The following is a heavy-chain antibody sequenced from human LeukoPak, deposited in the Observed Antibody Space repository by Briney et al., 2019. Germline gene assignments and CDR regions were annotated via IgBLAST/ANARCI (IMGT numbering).Heavy chain of an antibody. V-gene: IGHV3-9*01. CDR2: ISWNSGSI. CDR3: ARDLQIKQGLPEAVDY. CDR1: GFTFDDYA. Sequence: SGGSLRLSCAASGFTFDDYAMHWVRRAPGKGLKWVSGISWNSGSIGYADSVKGRFTISRDNAKNSLYLQMNSLRAEDTAVYYCARDLQIKQGLPEAVDYWGQGTLVTVSS. D-gene: IGHD4-11*01. J-gene: IGHJ4*02.